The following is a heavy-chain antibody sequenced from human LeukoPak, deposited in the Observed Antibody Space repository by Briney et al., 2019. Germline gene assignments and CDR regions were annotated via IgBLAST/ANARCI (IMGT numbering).Heavy chain of an antibody. D-gene: IGHD3-10*01. J-gene: IGHJ4*02. CDR1: GGSISSGDYY. CDR2: IYYSGST. V-gene: IGHV4-30-4*08. Sequence: SETLSLTCTVSGGSISSGDYYWSWIRQPPGKGLEWIGYIYYSGSTYYNPSLRSRVTISVDTSKNQFSLKLSSVTAADTAVYYCASRNSGSYSQLDYWGQGTLVTVSS. CDR3: ASRNSGSYSQLDY.